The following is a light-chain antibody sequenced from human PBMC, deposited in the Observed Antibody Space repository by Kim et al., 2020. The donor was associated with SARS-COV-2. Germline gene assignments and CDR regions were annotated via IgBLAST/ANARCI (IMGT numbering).Light chain of an antibody. CDR2: DNN. Sequence: QKVTISCSGSSSNIGNNYVSWYQQPPGTAPKLLIYDNNKRPSGIPDRFSGSKSGTSATLGITGLQTGDEADYYCGTWDSSLSAGVVFGGGTQLTVL. CDR1: SSNIGNNY. J-gene: IGLJ2*01. V-gene: IGLV1-51*01. CDR3: GTWDSSLSAGVV.